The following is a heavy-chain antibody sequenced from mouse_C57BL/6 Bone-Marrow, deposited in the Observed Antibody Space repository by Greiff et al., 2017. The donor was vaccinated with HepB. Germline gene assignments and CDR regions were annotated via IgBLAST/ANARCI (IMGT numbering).Heavy chain of an antibody. CDR1: GYTFTSYW. Sequence: QVQLQQPGAELVMPGASVKLSCKASGYTFTSYWMHWVKQRPGQGLEWIGEIDPSDSYTNYNQKFKGKSTLTVDKSSSTAYMPLSSLTSEDSAVYYCARTITTVVADYFDYWGQGTTLTVSS. CDR2: IDPSDSYT. CDR3: ARTITTVVADYFDY. J-gene: IGHJ2*01. D-gene: IGHD1-1*01. V-gene: IGHV1-69*01.